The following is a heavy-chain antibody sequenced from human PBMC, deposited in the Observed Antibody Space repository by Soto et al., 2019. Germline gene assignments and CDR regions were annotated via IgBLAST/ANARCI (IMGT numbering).Heavy chain of an antibody. J-gene: IGHJ5*02. D-gene: IGHD5-12*01. CDR1: GFTFNTYW. V-gene: IGHV3-74*01. CDR2: INSDGTKT. Sequence: EVQLVESGGILVQPGGSLRLSCAASGFTFNTYWMHWVRQAPGKGLVWVSRINSDGTKTTYADSVKGRFTISRDNAKNTVYLQRNSLRAEDTAVYYCATVATNSYNWLDPWGQGTLVTVSS. CDR3: ATVATNSYNWLDP.